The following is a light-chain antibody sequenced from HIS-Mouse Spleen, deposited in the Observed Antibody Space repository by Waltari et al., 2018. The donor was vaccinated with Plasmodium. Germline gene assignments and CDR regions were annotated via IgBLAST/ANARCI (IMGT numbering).Light chain of an antibody. CDR1: QGISNY. J-gene: IGKJ1*01. V-gene: IGKV1-27*01. CDR2: AAS. CDR3: QKYNSAPWT. Sequence: DIQMTQSPSSLSASVGDRVTITCRTSQGISNYFAWYQQKPGKVPKLLIYAASTLQSGVPYLFSGSGSGTEFTLTISSLQPEDVATYYCQKYNSAPWTFGQGTKVEIK.